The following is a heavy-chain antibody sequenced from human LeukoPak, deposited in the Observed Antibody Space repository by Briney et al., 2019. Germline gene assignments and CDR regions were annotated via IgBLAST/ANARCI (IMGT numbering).Heavy chain of an antibody. J-gene: IGHJ4*02. Sequence: SETLSLTCTVSGGSISSSSLYWSWIRQPPGKGLEWIGEINHSGSTNYNPSLKSRVTISVDTSKNQFSLKLSSGTAADTAVYYCARAYSSSWYYDYWGQGTLVTVSS. V-gene: IGHV4-39*07. CDR3: ARAYSSSWYYDY. CDR2: INHSGST. D-gene: IGHD6-13*01. CDR1: GGSISSSSLY.